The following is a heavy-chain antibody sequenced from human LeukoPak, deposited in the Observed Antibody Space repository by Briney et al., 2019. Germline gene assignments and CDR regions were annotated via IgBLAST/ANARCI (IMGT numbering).Heavy chain of an antibody. CDR1: GYTFTSYA. CDR2: INTNTGNP. Sequence: GASVKVSCKASGYTFTSYAMNWVRQAPGQGLEWRGWINTNTGNPTYAQGFTGRFVFSLDTSVSTAYLQISSLKAEDTAVYYCARANSPQWLDDDAFDIWGQGTMVTVSS. CDR3: ARANSPQWLDDDAFDI. D-gene: IGHD6-19*01. V-gene: IGHV7-4-1*02. J-gene: IGHJ3*02.